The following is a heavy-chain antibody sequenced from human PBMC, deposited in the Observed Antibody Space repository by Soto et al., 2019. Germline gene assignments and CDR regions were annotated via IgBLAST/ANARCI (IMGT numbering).Heavy chain of an antibody. CDR3: ARHTSGWHYYDY. D-gene: IGHD6-19*01. Sequence: GGSLRLSCAASGFTFSSYGMHWVRQAPGKGLEWVAVIWYDGSNKYYADSVKGRFTISRDNSKNTLYLQMNSLRAEDTAVYYCARHTSGWHYYDYWGQGTPVTVSS. J-gene: IGHJ4*02. V-gene: IGHV3-33*01. CDR1: GFTFSSYG. CDR2: IWYDGSNK.